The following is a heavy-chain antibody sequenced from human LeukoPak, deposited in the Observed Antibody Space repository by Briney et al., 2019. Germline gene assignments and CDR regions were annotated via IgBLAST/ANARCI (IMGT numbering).Heavy chain of an antibody. D-gene: IGHD3-3*01. V-gene: IGHV3-9*01. J-gene: IGHJ4*02. CDR3: AKGEVSGYYRALFDY. CDR2: ISWNSGSI. Sequence: GRSLRLSCAASGFTFDDYAMHWVRQAPGKGLEWVSGISWNSGSIGYADSVKGRFTISRDNAKNSLYLQMNSLRAEDTALYYCAKGEVSGYYRALFDYWGQGTLVTVSS. CDR1: GFTFDDYA.